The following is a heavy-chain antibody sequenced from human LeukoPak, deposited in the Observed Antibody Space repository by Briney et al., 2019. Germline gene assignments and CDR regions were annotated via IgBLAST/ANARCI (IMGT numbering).Heavy chain of an antibody. CDR2: ISSSGSTI. CDR1: GFTFSDYY. CDR3: ARVTGVYYDSSGYSDY. D-gene: IGHD3-22*01. J-gene: IGHJ4*02. V-gene: IGHV3-11*01. Sequence: GGSLRLSCAASGFTFSDYYMSWIRQAPGKGLEWVSYISSSGSTIYYADSVKGRFTISRDNAKNSLYLQMNSLRAEDTAVYYCARVTGVYYDSSGYSDYWGQGTLVTVSS.